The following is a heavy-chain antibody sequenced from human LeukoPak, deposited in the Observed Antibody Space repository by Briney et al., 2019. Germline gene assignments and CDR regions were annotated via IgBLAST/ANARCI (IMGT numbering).Heavy chain of an antibody. J-gene: IGHJ4*02. Sequence: GASVKVSCKASGYTFTSYDINWVRQATGQGLEWMGWMNTDSGNTGYAQKFKGRVTMTRDTSITTAHMELSSLRSEDTAVYYCAKMGAEYYYVQEDYWGQGTLVTVSS. D-gene: IGHD3-10*02. CDR2: MNTDSGNT. CDR1: GYTFTSYD. V-gene: IGHV1-8*01. CDR3: AKMGAEYYYVQEDY.